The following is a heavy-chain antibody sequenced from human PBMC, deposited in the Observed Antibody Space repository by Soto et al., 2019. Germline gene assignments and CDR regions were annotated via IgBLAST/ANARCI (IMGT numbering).Heavy chain of an antibody. CDR1: GFTFSSYA. V-gene: IGHV3-23*01. CDR3: AKDRLPSYYYDSSGYYPPGAFDI. J-gene: IGHJ3*02. CDR2: ISGSGGST. Sequence: PGGSLRLSCAASGFTFSSYAMSWVRQAPGKGLEWVSAISGSGGSTYYADSVKGRFTISRDNSKNTLYLQMNSLRAEDTAVYYCAKDRLPSYYYDSSGYYPPGAFDIWGQGTMVTVSS. D-gene: IGHD3-22*01.